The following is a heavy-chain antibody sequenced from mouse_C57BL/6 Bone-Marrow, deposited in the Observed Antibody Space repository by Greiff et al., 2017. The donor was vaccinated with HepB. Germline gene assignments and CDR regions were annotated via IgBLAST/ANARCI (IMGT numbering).Heavy chain of an antibody. Sequence: EVNVVESGGGLVKPGGSLKLSCAASGFTFSSYAMSWVRQTPEKRLEWVATISDGGSYTYYPDNVKGRFTISRDNAKNNLYLQMSHLKSEDTAMYYCARTIYYYGSSPYYAMDYWGQGTSVTVSS. CDR3: ARTIYYYGSSPYYAMDY. D-gene: IGHD1-1*01. CDR1: GFTFSSYA. J-gene: IGHJ4*01. CDR2: ISDGGSYT. V-gene: IGHV5-4*03.